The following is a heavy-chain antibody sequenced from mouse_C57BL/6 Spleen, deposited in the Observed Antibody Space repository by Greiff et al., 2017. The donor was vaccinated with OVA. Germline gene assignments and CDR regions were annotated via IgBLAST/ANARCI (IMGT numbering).Heavy chain of an antibody. J-gene: IGHJ2*01. Sequence: QVQLQQSGAELVKPGASVKMSCKASGYTFTSYWITWVKQRPGQGLEWIGDIYPGSGSTNYNEKFKSKATLTVDTSSSTAYMQLSSLTSEDSAVYYCARRGENYYYGSSTYYFDYWGQGTTRTVSS. CDR3: ARRGENYYYGSSTYYFDY. CDR2: IYPGSGST. V-gene: IGHV1-55*01. D-gene: IGHD1-1*01. CDR1: GYTFTSYW.